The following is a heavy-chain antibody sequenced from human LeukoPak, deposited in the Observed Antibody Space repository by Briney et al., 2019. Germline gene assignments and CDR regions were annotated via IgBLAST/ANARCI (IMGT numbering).Heavy chain of an antibody. CDR1: GGSISSGGYY. J-gene: IGHJ4*02. Sequence: PSETLSLTCTVSGGSISSGGYYWSWIRQHPGKGLEWIGYIYYSGSTYYNPSLKSRVTISVDTSKSQFSLKLSSVTAADTAVYYCARADRVTSLDYWGQGTLVTVSS. V-gene: IGHV4-31*03. CDR2: IYYSGST. D-gene: IGHD4-17*01. CDR3: ARADRVTSLDY.